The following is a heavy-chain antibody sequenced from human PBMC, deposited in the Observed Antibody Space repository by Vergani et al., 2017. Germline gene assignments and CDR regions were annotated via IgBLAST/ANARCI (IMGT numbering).Heavy chain of an antibody. D-gene: IGHD6-19*01. CDR3: ASDTHSGQRADR. CDR1: FDSIRNLS. V-gene: IGHV4-59*11. J-gene: IGHJ5*02. CDR2: IHYSENT. Sequence: QVRLQESGPGLVKSSETLSLTCSVSFDSIRNLSCNWIRQPPGKGLEWIGSIHYSENTNYNPSLKTRVTISVDTSKNQFSLTLTSVTAADTAVYYCASDTHSGQRADRWGQGILVTVTS.